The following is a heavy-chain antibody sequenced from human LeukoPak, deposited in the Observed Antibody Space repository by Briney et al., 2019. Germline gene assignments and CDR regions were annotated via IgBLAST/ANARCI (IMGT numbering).Heavy chain of an antibody. CDR1: GYTFTSYG. V-gene: IGHV1-18*01. J-gene: IGHJ4*02. CDR3: ASPYGRWTPPSGLGMV. D-gene: IGHD4-17*01. CDR2: ISAYNGNT. Sequence: GPVKVSCKASGYTFTSYGISWVRQAPGQGLEWMGWISAYNGNTNYAQKLQGRVTMTTDTSTSTAYMELRSLRSDDTAVYYCASPYGRWTPPSGLGMVWGQGTLVTVSS.